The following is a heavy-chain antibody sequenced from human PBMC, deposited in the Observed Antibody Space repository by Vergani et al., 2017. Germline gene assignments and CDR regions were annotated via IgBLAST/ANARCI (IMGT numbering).Heavy chain of an antibody. J-gene: IGHJ3*02. CDR2: IYSGSST. CDR1: GFTVSSNY. V-gene: IGHV3-53*01. D-gene: IGHD3-22*01. CDR3: AGDGMYYDSSGHDSFDS. Sequence: EVQLVESGGGLIQPGGSLRLSCAASGFTVSSNYMSWVRQAPGKGLEWVSVIYSGSSTYYADSVTGRFTISRDTSKNTLYLQMNSLMAKITAVYYCAGDGMYYDSSGHDSFDSGGGGTMIAVSA.